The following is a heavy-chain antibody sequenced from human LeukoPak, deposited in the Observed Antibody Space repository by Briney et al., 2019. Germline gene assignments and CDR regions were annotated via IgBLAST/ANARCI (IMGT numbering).Heavy chain of an antibody. D-gene: IGHD1-26*01. CDR1: RPTFSGYA. CDR2: ISRTGGST. J-gene: IGHJ3*01. Sequence: PGWSLRLSCAASRPTFSGYALSWVRQAPGKGLDWVSSISRTGGSTFFADSVKGRFTLSRDNSENTLYLEMNSLRVEDTAMYYCAKTVDGTYHADFDVWGLGTMVAVSS. V-gene: IGHV3-23*01. CDR3: AKTVDGTYHADFDV.